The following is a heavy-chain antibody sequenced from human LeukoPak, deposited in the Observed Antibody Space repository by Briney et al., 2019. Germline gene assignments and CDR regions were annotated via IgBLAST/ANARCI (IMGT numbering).Heavy chain of an antibody. J-gene: IGHJ5*02. D-gene: IGHD3-10*01. CDR1: GNIFTELS. CDR3: ATLEGTWFDP. Sequence: GASVKVSCKVSGNIFTELSMHWVRQAPGKGLEWMGGFHLEDGKTIYAQKFKGRFTMTEDTSSDTVFMELNSLRSADTAVYYCATLEGTWFDPWGQGTLVIVSS. CDR2: FHLEDGKT. V-gene: IGHV1-24*01.